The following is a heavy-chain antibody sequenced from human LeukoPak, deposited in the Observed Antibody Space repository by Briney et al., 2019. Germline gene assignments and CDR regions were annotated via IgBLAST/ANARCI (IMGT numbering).Heavy chain of an antibody. V-gene: IGHV1-2*02. J-gene: IGHJ4*02. CDR2: INPNSGDT. CDR1: GYTFSDYF. CDR3: TREEAHCRSTSCRNDY. D-gene: IGHD2-2*01. Sequence: ASVKVSCKASGYTFSDYFMYWVRQAPGQGLEWVGYINPNSGDTNYAQKFQGRVTMTRDTSINTAYMELRSLISDDTAVYYCTREEAHCRSTSCRNDYWGQGTLVTVSS.